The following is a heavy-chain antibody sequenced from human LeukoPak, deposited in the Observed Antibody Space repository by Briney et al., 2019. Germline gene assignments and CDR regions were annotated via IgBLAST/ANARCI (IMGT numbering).Heavy chain of an antibody. CDR1: GGSFSGYY. V-gene: IGHV4-34*01. CDR2: INHSGST. J-gene: IGHJ3*02. Sequence: SETLSLTCAVYGGSFSGYYWSWIRQPPGKGLEWIGEINHSGSTNYNPSLKSRVTISVGTSKNQFSLKLSSVTAADTAVYYCARLGVAVAGTLVSYAFDIWGQGIMVTVSS. D-gene: IGHD6-19*01. CDR3: ARLGVAVAGTLVSYAFDI.